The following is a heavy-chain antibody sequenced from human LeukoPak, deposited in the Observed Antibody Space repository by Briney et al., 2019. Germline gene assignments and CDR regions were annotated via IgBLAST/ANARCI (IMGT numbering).Heavy chain of an antibody. D-gene: IGHD5-18*01. V-gene: IGHV4-30-4*01. CDR3: ARVAGGYSYGYSFDY. J-gene: IGHJ4*02. Sequence: SETLSLTCTVSGGSISSGDYYWSWIRQPPGKGLEWIGYIYYSGSTYYNPSLKSRVTISVDTSKNQFSLKLSSVTAADTAVYYCARVAGGYSYGYSFDYWGQGTLVTVSS. CDR2: IYYSGST. CDR1: GGSISSGDYY.